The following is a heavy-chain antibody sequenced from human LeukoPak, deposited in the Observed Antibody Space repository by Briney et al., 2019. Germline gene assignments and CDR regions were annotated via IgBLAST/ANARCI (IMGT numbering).Heavy chain of an antibody. J-gene: IGHJ4*02. CDR1: GGSISSSSYY. D-gene: IGHD1-26*01. CDR2: IYYSGST. V-gene: IGHV4-39*07. CDR3: ARTPSGSYYGYFDY. Sequence: PSETLSLTCTVSGGSISSSSYYWGWIRQPPGKGLEWIGSIYYSGSTYYNPSLKSRVTISVDTSKNQFSLKLSSVTAADTAVYYCARTPSGSYYGYFDYWGQGTLVTVSS.